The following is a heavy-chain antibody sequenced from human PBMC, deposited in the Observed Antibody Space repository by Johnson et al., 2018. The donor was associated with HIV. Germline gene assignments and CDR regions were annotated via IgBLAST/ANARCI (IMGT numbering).Heavy chain of an antibody. CDR1: GFSVSNNY. CDR3: ARDGESQQLPLGDSFDI. D-gene: IGHD6-13*01. Sequence: VQLVESGGGLVKPGWSLRLSCGASGFSVSNNYMNWVRQAPGKGLEWVSVIYSGGSTYYADSVRGRFTISRDNSRNTLYLQMNSLRAEDTAMYYCARDGESQQLPLGDSFDIWGRGTKVTVSS. V-gene: IGHV3-66*01. CDR2: IYSGGST. J-gene: IGHJ3*02.